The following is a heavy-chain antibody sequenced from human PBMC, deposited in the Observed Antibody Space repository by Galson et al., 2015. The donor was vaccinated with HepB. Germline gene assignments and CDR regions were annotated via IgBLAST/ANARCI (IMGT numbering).Heavy chain of an antibody. CDR1: GYRFSNYW. D-gene: IGHD3-3*01. CDR3: ARRVDFWNYGMDV. J-gene: IGHJ6*02. CDR2: IYPGDSDT. Sequence: QSGAEVKKPGESLKISCKGSGYRFSNYWIAWVRQMPGKGLEWMGIIYPGDSDTRYSPSFQGQVTISADKSTAYLHWSSLKASDTAIYYCARRVDFWNYGMDVWGQGTTVTVS. V-gene: IGHV5-51*01.